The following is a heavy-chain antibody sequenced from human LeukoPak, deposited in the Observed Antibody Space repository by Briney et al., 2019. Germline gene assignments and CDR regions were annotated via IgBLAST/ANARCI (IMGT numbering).Heavy chain of an antibody. CDR2: IIPIFGTA. D-gene: IGHD5-18*01. CDR1: GYTFTSYY. Sequence: SVKVYCKASGYTFTSYYMHWVRQAPGQGLEWMGGIIPIFGTANYAQKFQGRVTITADKSTSTAYMELSSLRSEDTAVYYCARDADTAMLDYWGQGTLVTVSS. J-gene: IGHJ4*02. V-gene: IGHV1-69*06. CDR3: ARDADTAMLDY.